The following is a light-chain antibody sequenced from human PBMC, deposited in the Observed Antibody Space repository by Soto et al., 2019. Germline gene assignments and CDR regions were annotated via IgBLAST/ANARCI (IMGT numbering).Light chain of an antibody. Sequence: QSVLAQPPSVSAAPVQNVTISFSVSSSNIGGNSVSWYQQLPGTAPKLLIYDDNKRPSGIPDRFSGSKSGTSATLGITGFQTGDEADYYCGSWDSSLSAYVFGTGTKVTVL. J-gene: IGLJ1*01. CDR3: GSWDSSLSAYV. V-gene: IGLV1-51*01. CDR2: DDN. CDR1: SSNIGGNS.